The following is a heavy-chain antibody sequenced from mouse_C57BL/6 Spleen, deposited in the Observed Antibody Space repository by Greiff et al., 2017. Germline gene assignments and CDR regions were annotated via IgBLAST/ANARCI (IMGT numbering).Heavy chain of an antibody. CDR1: GFTFTDYY. D-gene: IGHD2-5*01. CDR2: IRNKANGYTT. CDR3: ARSYYSNFDY. J-gene: IGHJ2*01. V-gene: IGHV7-3*01. Sequence: EVNLVESGGGLVQPGGSLSLSCAASGFTFTDYYMSWVRQPPGKALEWLGFIRNKANGYTTEYSASVKGRFTISRDNSQSILYLQMNALRAEDSATYYCARSYYSNFDYWGQGTTLTVSS.